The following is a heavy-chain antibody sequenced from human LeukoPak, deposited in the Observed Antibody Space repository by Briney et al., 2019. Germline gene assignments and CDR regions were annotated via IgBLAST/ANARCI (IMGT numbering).Heavy chain of an antibody. J-gene: IGHJ4*02. D-gene: IGHD5-24*01. CDR3: ASLDGTRGAH. CDR1: GGSISSYY. V-gene: IGHV4-59*01. Sequence: SETLSLTCTVSGGSISSYYWSWIRQPPGKGLEWIGYIYYSGSTNYNPSLKSRVTISVDTSKNQFSLKLSSVTAADTAVYYCASLDGTRGAHWGRGTLVTVSS. CDR2: IYYSGST.